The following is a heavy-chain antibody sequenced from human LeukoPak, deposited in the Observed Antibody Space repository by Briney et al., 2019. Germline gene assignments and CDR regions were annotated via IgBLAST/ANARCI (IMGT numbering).Heavy chain of an antibody. J-gene: IGHJ4*02. CDR1: GGSVSSGDYY. CDR3: ARRDWSSAYFDY. Sequence: SETLSLTCTVSGGSVSSGDYYWSWIRQPPGKGLEWIGYIYYTGSTYYNPSLESRITISLDTSKNQFSLKVSSVTAAGTAVYYCARRDWSSAYFDYWGQGTLVTVSS. V-gene: IGHV4-30-4*01. D-gene: IGHD3-22*01. CDR2: IYYTGST.